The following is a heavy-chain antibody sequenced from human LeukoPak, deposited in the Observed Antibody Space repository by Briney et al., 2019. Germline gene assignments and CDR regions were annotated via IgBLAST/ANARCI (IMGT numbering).Heavy chain of an antibody. Sequence: PSETLSLTCAVSGYPISSGYYWGWIRQPPGKGLEWIGSIYHSGSTCYNPSLKSRVTISVETSKNQFSLKLSSMTAADTALYYCARHEGYCSSTSCSYFDYWGQGTLVTVSS. CDR1: GYPISSGYY. D-gene: IGHD2-2*01. CDR3: ARHEGYCSSTSCSYFDY. J-gene: IGHJ4*02. CDR2: IYHSGST. V-gene: IGHV4-38-2*01.